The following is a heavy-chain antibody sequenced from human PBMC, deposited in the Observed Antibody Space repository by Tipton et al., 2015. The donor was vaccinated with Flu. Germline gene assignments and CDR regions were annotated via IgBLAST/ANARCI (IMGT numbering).Heavy chain of an antibody. J-gene: IGHJ4*02. Sequence: QLVQSGAEVKKPGSSVKVSCKASGGTFSSYAISWVRQAPGQGLEWMGGIIPIFGTANYAQKFQGRVTITADESTSTAYMELSSLRSEDTAVYYCARKTRYCSGGSCGHLDYWGQGTLVTVSS. V-gene: IGHV1-69*01. CDR3: ARKTRYCSGGSCGHLDY. CDR1: GGTFSSYA. D-gene: IGHD2-15*01. CDR2: IIPIFGTA.